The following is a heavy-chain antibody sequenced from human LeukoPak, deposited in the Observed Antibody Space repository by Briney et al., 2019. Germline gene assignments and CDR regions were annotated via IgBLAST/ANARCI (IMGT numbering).Heavy chain of an antibody. CDR3: AITAVVWGQLPNSGY. J-gene: IGHJ4*02. Sequence: GGSLRLSCAASEFSISTYWMSWVRQAPGKGLEWVANIKPDGSGKYYVDSVTGRFTISRDNAKNSLYLEINSLRAEDTAVYYCAITAVVWGQLPNSGYWGQGTLVTVSS. CDR2: IKPDGSGK. D-gene: IGHD3-16*01. V-gene: IGHV3-7*03. CDR1: EFSISTYW.